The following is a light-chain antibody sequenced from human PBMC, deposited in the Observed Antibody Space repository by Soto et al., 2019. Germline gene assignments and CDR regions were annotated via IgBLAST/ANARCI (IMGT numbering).Light chain of an antibody. J-gene: IGKJ2*01. CDR2: GAS. CDR1: QSVSSSY. Sequence: EIVLTQSPGTLSLSPGERATLSYRASQSVSSSYLAWYQQKPGQAPRLLIYGASSRATGIPDRFSGSGSGTDFTLTISRLEPEDFAVYYCQHYGSSPRYTFGQGTKLEIK. CDR3: QHYGSSPRYT. V-gene: IGKV3-20*01.